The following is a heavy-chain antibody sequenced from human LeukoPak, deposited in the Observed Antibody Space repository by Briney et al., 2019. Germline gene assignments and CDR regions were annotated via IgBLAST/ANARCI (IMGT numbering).Heavy chain of an antibody. Sequence: GGSLRLSCAASGFTFSSYGLTWVRQTPGKGLEWVSGFSGGSGTTHYSDSVKGRFTISRDNSKNTLYLQMNSLRAEDTAVYYCARRAGAYSHPYDYWGQGTLVTVSS. D-gene: IGHD4/OR15-4a*01. CDR1: GFTFSSYG. V-gene: IGHV3-23*01. CDR3: ARRAGAYSHPYDY. J-gene: IGHJ4*02. CDR2: FSGGSGTT.